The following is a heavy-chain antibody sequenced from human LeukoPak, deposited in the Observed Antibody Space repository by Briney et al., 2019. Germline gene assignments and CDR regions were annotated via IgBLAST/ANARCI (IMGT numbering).Heavy chain of an antibody. CDR2: IYYSGST. J-gene: IGHJ4*02. CDR1: GGSISSSSYY. Sequence: PSETLSLTCTVSGGSISSSSYYWGWIRQPPGKGLEWIGSIYYSGSTYYNPSLKSRVTISVDTSKNQFSLKLSSVTAADTAVYYCARGDSYVQIDHWGQGTLVTVSS. V-gene: IGHV4-39*01. D-gene: IGHD2-21*02. CDR3: ARGDSYVQIDH.